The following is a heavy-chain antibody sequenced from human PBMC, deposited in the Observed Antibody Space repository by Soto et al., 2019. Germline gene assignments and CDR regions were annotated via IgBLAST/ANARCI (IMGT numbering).Heavy chain of an antibody. CDR2: INHSGST. J-gene: IGHJ5*02. Sequence: PSETLSLTCAVYGGSFSGYYWTWIRQPPGTGLEWIGEINHSGSTNYNPSLKSRVTISVDTSKNQFSLKLTSVTAADTAVYYCARLTNWLDPWGQGTLFTVSS. D-gene: IGHD3-3*01. CDR1: GGSFSGYY. V-gene: IGHV4-34*01. CDR3: ARLTNWLDP.